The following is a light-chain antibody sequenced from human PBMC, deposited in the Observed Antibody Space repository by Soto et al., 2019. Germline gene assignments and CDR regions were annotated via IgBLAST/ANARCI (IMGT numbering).Light chain of an antibody. CDR1: SSDVGGYNY. J-gene: IGLJ1*01. Sequence: QSVLTQPPSASGSRGQSVTIPCTGTSSDVGGYNYVSWYQQHPGKAPKLMIYEVSKRPSGVPDRFSGSKSGNTASLTVSGPQAEDGVDYYCSQYEGSNVYVFGTGTKVTAL. V-gene: IGLV2-8*01. CDR3: SQYEGSNVYV. CDR2: EVS.